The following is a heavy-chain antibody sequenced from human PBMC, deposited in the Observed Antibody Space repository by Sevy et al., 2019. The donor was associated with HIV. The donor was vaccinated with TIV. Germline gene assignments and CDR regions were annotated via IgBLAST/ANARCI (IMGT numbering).Heavy chain of an antibody. CDR3: ARSPPVVVVPGAPSWFDP. CDR1: DGSFGGYY. CDR2: INESGIT. D-gene: IGHD2-2*01. Sequence: SETLSLTCAVHDGSFGGYYWNWIRQLPGKGLEWIGEINESGITYYNPSLKSRVTISVDTSKKQFSLKLNSVTAVDSAVYFCARSPPVVVVPGAPSWFDPWGQGTLVTISS. V-gene: IGHV4-34*01. J-gene: IGHJ5*02.